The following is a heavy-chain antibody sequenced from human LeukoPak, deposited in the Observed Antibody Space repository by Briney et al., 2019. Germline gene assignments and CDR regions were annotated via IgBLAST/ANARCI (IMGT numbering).Heavy chain of an antibody. J-gene: IGHJ6*02. CDR2: IYYSGST. CDR1: GGSISSGGYY. CDR3: ARGPYSSSWYSYYYGMDV. V-gene: IGHV4-31*03. Sequence: PSQTLSLTCTVPGGSISSGGYYWSWIRQHPGKGLEWIGYIYYSGSTYYNPSLKSRVTISVDTSKNQFSLKLSSVTAADTAVYYCARGPYSSSWYSYYYGMDVWGQGTTVTVSS. D-gene: IGHD6-13*01.